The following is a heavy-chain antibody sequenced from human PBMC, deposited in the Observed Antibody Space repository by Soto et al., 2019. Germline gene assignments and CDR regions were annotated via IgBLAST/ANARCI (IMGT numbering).Heavy chain of an antibody. D-gene: IGHD6-25*01. CDR1: GFTFSSYA. CDR3: AKFLVETAGCSGWPWYFDC. V-gene: IGHV3-23*01. CDR2: ISGSGGTT. J-gene: IGHJ4*02. Sequence: EVHLLESGGGLVQPGGSLRLSCAASGFTFSSYAMSWVRQAPGKGLEWVSAISGSGGTTYYAGSVKGRFTISRDNSKNTLYLQMNSLRVEDTAVYYCAKFLVETAGCSGWPWYFDCWGQGALVTVSS.